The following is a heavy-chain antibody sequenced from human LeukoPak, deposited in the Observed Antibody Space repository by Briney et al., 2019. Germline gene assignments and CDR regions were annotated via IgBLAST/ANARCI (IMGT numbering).Heavy chain of an antibody. J-gene: IGHJ4*02. Sequence: PGGSLRLSCAASGFTLDDYGMSWVRQAPGKGLEWVSGINWNGGSTGYVDSVKGRFTISRDNAKNSLFLHMNSLRVEDTALYYCARDRYGSGSSPHDYWGQGTLVTVSS. CDR3: ARDRYGSGSSPHDY. CDR1: GFTLDDYG. CDR2: INWNGGST. D-gene: IGHD3-10*01. V-gene: IGHV3-20*04.